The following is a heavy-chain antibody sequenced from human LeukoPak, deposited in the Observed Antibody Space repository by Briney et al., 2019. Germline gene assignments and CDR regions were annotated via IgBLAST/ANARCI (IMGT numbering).Heavy chain of an antibody. CDR1: GGTFSSYT. CDR3: ARDKGLLVVPAAIPFDP. V-gene: IGHV1-69*04. Sequence: SVKVSCKASGGTFSSYTISWVRQAPGQGLEWMGRIIPILGIANYAQKFQGRVTITADKSTSTAYMELSSLRSEDTAVYYCARDKGLLVVPAAIPFDPWGQGTLVTVSS. D-gene: IGHD2-2*01. CDR2: IIPILGIA. J-gene: IGHJ5*02.